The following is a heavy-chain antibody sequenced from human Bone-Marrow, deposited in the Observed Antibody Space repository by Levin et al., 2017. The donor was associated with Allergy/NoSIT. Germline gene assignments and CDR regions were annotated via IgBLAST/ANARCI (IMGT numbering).Heavy chain of an antibody. Sequence: PGESLKISCAASGFTLSSYSMHWVRQAPGKGLEWVAVISYDGSKKYQADSVKGRFTISRDNSKNTLYLQMNSLRAEDTAVYYCARASGSSSWNFDYWGQGTLVTVSS. CDR3: ARASGSSSWNFDY. CDR1: GFTLSSYS. J-gene: IGHJ4*02. V-gene: IGHV3-30-3*01. D-gene: IGHD6-13*01. CDR2: ISYDGSKK.